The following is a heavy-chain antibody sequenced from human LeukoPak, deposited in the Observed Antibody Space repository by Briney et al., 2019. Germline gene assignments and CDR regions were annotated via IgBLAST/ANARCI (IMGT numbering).Heavy chain of an antibody. D-gene: IGHD2-15*01. V-gene: IGHV4-59*01. CDR2: IYYSGST. Sequence: SETLSLTCTVSGGSISSYYWSWIRQPPGKGLEWIGYIYYSGSTNYNPSLKSRVTTSVDTSKNQFSLKLSSVTAADTAVYYCARAPCSGGSCYSGYDYWGQGTLVTVSS. CDR1: GGSISSYY. J-gene: IGHJ4*02. CDR3: ARAPCSGGSCYSGYDY.